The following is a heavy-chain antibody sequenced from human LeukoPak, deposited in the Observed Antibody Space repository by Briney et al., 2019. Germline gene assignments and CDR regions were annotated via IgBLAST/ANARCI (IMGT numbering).Heavy chain of an antibody. D-gene: IGHD2-2*01. V-gene: IGHV3-33*08. J-gene: IGHJ6*02. CDR2: IWYDGSNK. CDR3: AGDPHQIHYGMDV. CDR1: GFTFSSYG. Sequence: GGSLRLSCAASGFTFSSYGMHWVRQAPGKGLEWVAVIWYDGSNKYYADSVKGRFTTSRDNSKNTLYLQMNSLRAEDTAVYYCAGDPHQIHYGMDVWGQGTTVTVSS.